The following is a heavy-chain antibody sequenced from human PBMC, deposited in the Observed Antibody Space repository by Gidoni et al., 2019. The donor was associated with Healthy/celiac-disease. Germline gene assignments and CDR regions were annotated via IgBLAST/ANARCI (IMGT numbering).Heavy chain of an antibody. V-gene: IGHV1-69*01. CDR1: GGTFSSYA. CDR2: IIPIFGTA. Sequence: SSVKVSCKASGGTFSSYAISWVRQAPGQGLEWMGGIIPIFGTANYAQKFQGRVTITAAESTSTAYMELSSLRSEDTAVYYCARDEPLGATHAFDIWGQGTMVTVSS. CDR3: ARDEPLGATHAFDI. J-gene: IGHJ3*02. D-gene: IGHD1-26*01.